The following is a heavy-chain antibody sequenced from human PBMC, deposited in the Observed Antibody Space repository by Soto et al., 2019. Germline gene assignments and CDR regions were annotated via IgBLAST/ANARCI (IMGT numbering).Heavy chain of an antibody. CDR3: ARGSLLLWFGEEPWFDP. D-gene: IGHD3-10*01. V-gene: IGHV4-30-2*01. CDR1: GGSIISGGYS. Sequence: SETLSLTCAVSGGSIISGGYSFIWIRQPPWRGLELIGYIYHSGSTYYNPSLKSRVTISVDRSKNQFSLKLSSVTAADTAVYYCARGSLLLWFGEEPWFDPWGQGTLVTVSS. CDR2: IYHSGST. J-gene: IGHJ5*02.